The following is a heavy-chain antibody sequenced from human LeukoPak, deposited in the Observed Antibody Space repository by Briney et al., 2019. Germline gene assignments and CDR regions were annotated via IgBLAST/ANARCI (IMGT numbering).Heavy chain of an antibody. CDR1: GFTFSSYA. CDR2: ISGSGGST. V-gene: IGHV3-23*01. D-gene: IGHD2-21*02. J-gene: IGHJ4*02. CDR3: ARTIVVVTAEPDY. Sequence: GGSLRLSCAASGFTFSSYAMSWVRQAPGKGLKWVSAISGSGGSTYYADSVKGRFTISRDNSKNTLYLQMNSLRAEDTAVYYCARTIVVVTAEPDYWGQGTLVTVSS.